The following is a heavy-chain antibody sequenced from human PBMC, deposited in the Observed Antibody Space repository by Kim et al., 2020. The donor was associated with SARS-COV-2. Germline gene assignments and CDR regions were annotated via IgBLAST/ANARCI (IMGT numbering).Heavy chain of an antibody. Sequence: KSRFTISRDNAKNSLYLQMNSLRAEDTALYYCAKAAYYYGSGSPYYFDYWGQGTLVTVSS. CDR3: AKAAYYYGSGSPYYFDY. V-gene: IGHV3-9*01. J-gene: IGHJ4*02. D-gene: IGHD3-10*01.